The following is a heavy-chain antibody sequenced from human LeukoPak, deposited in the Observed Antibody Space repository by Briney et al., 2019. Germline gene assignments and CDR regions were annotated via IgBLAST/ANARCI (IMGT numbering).Heavy chain of an antibody. CDR3: ARDPYCTGGTCYLRLGWFDP. V-gene: IGHV4-61*09. CDR1: GGSISRGVLY. CDR2: IYTSGTT. J-gene: IGHJ5*02. D-gene: IGHD2-15*01. Sequence: TLSLTCTVSGGSISRGVLYWTWIRQPAGKGLEWIGQIYTSGTTNYNPSLKSRVTMSLDTSKNLFSLKLTSVTAADTAVYYCARDPYCTGGTCYLRLGWFDPWGQGTLVTVSS.